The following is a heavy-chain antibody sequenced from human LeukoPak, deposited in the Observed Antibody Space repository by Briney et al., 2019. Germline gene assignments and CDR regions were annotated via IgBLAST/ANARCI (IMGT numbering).Heavy chain of an antibody. CDR1: GGTFSSYA. Sequence: ASVKVSCKASGGTFSSYAISWVRQAPGQGLEWTGGIIPIFGTANYAQKFQGRVTITADKSTSTAYMELSSLRSEDTAVYYCARVGTAVRGFNYWGQGTLVTVSS. J-gene: IGHJ4*02. CDR2: IIPIFGTA. V-gene: IGHV1-69*06. CDR3: ARVGTAVRGFNY. D-gene: IGHD6-25*01.